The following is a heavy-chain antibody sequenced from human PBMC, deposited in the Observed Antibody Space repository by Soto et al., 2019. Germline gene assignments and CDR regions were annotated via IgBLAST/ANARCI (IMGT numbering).Heavy chain of an antibody. Sequence: ASVKVSCKASGYTFTSYYMHWLRQAPGQGLEWMGIINPSGGSTSYAQKFQGRVTMTRDTSTSTVYMELSSLRSEDTAVYYCARDHTYCTNGVCYTSYYGMDVWGQGTTVTVSS. CDR3: ARDHTYCTNGVCYTSYYGMDV. D-gene: IGHD2-8*01. J-gene: IGHJ6*02. CDR2: INPSGGST. V-gene: IGHV1-46*01. CDR1: GYTFTSYY.